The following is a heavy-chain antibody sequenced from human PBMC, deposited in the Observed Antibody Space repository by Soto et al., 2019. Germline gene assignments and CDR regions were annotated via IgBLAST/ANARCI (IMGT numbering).Heavy chain of an antibody. D-gene: IGHD2-2*03. V-gene: IGHV3-11*01. CDR1: GFTFTDYY. J-gene: IGHJ6*02. CDR3: ARAGMDIAVVPAASPLYYYGMDV. CDR2: ISGSGSTI. Sequence: PGGSLRLSCAASGFTFTDYYMSWIRQAPGKGLEWVSYISGSGSTIYYAASVKGRFTISRDNAKNSLYLQMNSLRTEDTAVYFCARAGMDIAVVPAASPLYYYGMDVWGQGTTVTVSS.